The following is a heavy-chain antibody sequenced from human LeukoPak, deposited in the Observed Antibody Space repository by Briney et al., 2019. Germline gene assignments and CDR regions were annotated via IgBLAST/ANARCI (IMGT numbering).Heavy chain of an antibody. J-gene: IGHJ4*02. V-gene: IGHV3-30*03. CDR2: ISDDGNNK. CDR1: GFTFTNFA. CDR3: ARTLLVVPAAPDY. D-gene: IGHD2-2*01. Sequence: GGSLRLSCAASGFTFTNFAMHWVRQAPGKGLEWVTVISDDGNNKYFADSVKGRFTISRDNSKNTLYLQMNSLRAEDTAVYYCARTLLVVPAAPDYWGQGTLVTVSS.